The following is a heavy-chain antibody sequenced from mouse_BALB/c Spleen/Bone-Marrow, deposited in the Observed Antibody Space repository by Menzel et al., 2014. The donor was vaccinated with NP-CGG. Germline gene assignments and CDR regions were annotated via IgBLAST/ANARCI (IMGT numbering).Heavy chain of an antibody. J-gene: IGHJ4*01. Sequence: VKLQESGAELVKPGASVKLPCKASGYTFXSYWMHWVKQRPGQGLEWIGEINPSNGRTNYNETFKSKATLTVDKSSTTAYMQLSSPTSDDSAAYYCARYGNYDAMDYWGQGTSVTVSS. V-gene: IGHV1S81*02. CDR3: ARYGNYDAMDY. CDR2: INPSNGRT. CDR1: GYTFXSYW. D-gene: IGHD2-1*01.